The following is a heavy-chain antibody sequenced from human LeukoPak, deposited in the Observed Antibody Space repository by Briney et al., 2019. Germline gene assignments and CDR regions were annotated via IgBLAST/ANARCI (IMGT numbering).Heavy chain of an antibody. CDR3: ASTFHDFWSGYSRFDP. CDR2: IYYSGST. CDR1: GGSISSGDYY. D-gene: IGHD3-3*01. V-gene: IGHV4-30-4*08. Sequence: PSETLSLTCTVSGGSISSGDYYWSWIRQPPGKGLEWIGYIYYSGSTYYNPSLKSRVTISVDTSKNQFSLKLSSVTAADTAVYYCASTFHDFWSGYSRFDPWGQGTLVTVSS. J-gene: IGHJ5*02.